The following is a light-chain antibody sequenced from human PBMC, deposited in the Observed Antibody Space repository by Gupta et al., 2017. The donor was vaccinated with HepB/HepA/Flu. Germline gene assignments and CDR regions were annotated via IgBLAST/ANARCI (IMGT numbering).Light chain of an antibody. Sequence: SALTLPASVPGSPAQSTTISGPGTSSDVGGYHYVSWYQQHPGKAPKLMIYDVSTRPQGVSNRFSGSKSSNTASLTISGLQAEDEADYYCRSYTSSSKGVFGGGAKLTVL. CDR2: DVS. V-gene: IGLV2-14*03. CDR3: RSYTSSSKGV. J-gene: IGLJ3*02. CDR1: SSDVGGYHY.